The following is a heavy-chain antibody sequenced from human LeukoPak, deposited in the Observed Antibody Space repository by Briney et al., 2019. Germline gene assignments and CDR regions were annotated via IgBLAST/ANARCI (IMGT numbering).Heavy chain of an antibody. CDR1: GYTFTSYD. D-gene: IGHD2-2*01. CDR2: MNPNSGNT. CDR3: ARDQGVVVVPAAIVH. V-gene: IGHV1-8*01. Sequence: ASVKVSCKASGYTFTSYDISWVRQATGQGLEWMGWMNPNSGNTGYAQKFQGRVTMTSDTSTSTAYMELRSLRSDDTAVYYCARDQGVVVVPAAIVHWGQGTLVTVSS. J-gene: IGHJ5*02.